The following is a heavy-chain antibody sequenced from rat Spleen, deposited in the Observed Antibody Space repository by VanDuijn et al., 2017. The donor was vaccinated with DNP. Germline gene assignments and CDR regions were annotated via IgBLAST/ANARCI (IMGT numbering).Heavy chain of an antibody. J-gene: IGHJ3*01. V-gene: IGHV5-29*01. CDR2: ISYDGSST. D-gene: IGHD1-2*01. Sequence: ATISYDGSSTYYRDSVKGRFTISRDNAKSTLYLQMDSLRSEDTATYYCARPGTIAAGWFAYWGQGTLVTVSS. CDR3: ARPGTIAAGWFAY.